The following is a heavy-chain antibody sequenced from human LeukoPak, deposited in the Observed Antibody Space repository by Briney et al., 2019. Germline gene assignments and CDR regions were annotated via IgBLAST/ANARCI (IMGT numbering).Heavy chain of an antibody. V-gene: IGHV1-18*01. J-gene: IGHJ6*02. D-gene: IGHD6-13*01. CDR1: GYTFTSCG. Sequence: GASVKVSCKASGYTFTSCGISWVRQAPGQGLEWMGWISAYNGNTNYAQKLQGRVTMTTDTSTSTAYMELRSLRSDDTAVYYCAREQLAAAGYYYYGMDVWGQGTTVTVSS. CDR3: AREQLAAAGYYYYGMDV. CDR2: ISAYNGNT.